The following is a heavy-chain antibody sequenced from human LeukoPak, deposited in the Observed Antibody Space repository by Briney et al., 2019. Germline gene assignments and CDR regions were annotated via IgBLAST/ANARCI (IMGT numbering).Heavy chain of an antibody. CDR3: ARGVEPLAANTLAY. V-gene: IGHV3-53*01. CDR1: GFTAITNG. J-gene: IGHJ4*02. CDR2: LYSDGNT. Sequence: PGGSLRLSCAASGFTAITNGMTWVRQAPGKGLEWVSVLYSDGNTKYADSVRGRFTISRDNSKNTLYLEMNSLRPDDTAVYYCARGVEPLAANTLAYWGQGTLVTVSS. D-gene: IGHD1-14*01.